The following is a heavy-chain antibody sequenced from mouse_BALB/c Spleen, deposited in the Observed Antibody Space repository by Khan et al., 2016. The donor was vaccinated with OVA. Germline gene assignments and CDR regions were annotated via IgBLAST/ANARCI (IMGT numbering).Heavy chain of an antibody. V-gene: IGHV3-2*02. CDR1: DYSITSDYA. J-gene: IGHJ3*02. Sequence: VQLKESGPGLVKPSQSLSLTCTVTDYSITSDYAWNWIRQFPGNRLEWMGYISYSGSTSYTPSLKSRISITRDTSKNQFFLQLNSVTAEDTATYYCARVRGYWGQGTLVTVSA. CDR3: ARVRGY. CDR2: ISYSGST. D-gene: IGHD2-14*01.